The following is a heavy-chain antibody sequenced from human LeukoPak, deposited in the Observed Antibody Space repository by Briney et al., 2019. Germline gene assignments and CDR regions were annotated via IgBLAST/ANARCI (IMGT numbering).Heavy chain of an antibody. D-gene: IGHD2-2*01. CDR1: GFGFSSYT. V-gene: IGHV3-21*01. CDR3: ARDCSSTNCYRGGFDP. CDR2: IGDNSSYI. J-gene: IGHJ5*02. Sequence: GGSLRLSCAASGFGFSSYTMSWVRQAPGKGLEWVSSIGDNSSYIHYGDSVKGRFTISRDNADKVVYLQMNSLRAEDTAVYYCARDCSSTNCYRGGFDPWGQGTLVTVSS.